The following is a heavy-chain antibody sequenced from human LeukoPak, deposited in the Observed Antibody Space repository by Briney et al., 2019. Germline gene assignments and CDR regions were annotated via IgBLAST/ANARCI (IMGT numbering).Heavy chain of an antibody. CDR2: ISSSGSTI. CDR1: GFTFSSYE. CDR3: ARDPGGYCSSTSCHWGMDV. D-gene: IGHD2-2*01. V-gene: IGHV3-48*03. Sequence: PGGSLRLSCAASGFTFSSYEMNWVRQAPGKGPEWVSYISSSGSTIYYADSVKGRFTISRDNAKNSLYLQMNSLRAEDTAVYYCARDPGGYCSSTSCHWGMDVWGQGTTVTVSS. J-gene: IGHJ6*02.